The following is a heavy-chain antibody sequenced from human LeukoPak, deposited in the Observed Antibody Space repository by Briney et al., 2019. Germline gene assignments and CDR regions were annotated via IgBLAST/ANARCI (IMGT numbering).Heavy chain of an antibody. V-gene: IGHV3-74*01. CDR2: ISSDGSGT. J-gene: IGHJ4*02. D-gene: IGHD5-18*01. CDR1: GFTFSSYW. Sequence: PGGSLRLSCVASGFTFSSYWVHWVRQAPGKGLVWLTRISSDGSGTSYADSVKGRFTISRDNAKNTLYLQMNSLRAEDTAVYYCARDNRGGYSYGYSYDYWGQGTLVTVSS. CDR3: ARDNRGGYSYGYSYDY.